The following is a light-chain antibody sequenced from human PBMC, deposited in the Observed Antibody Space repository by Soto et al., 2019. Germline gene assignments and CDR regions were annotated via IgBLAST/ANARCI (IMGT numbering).Light chain of an antibody. CDR2: GAS. Sequence: EIVLKQSPGTLYLSPGERATLSCRASQSVSSSYLAWYQQKPGQAPRLLIYGASSRATGIPDRFSGSGSGTDFTLTINRLEPEDFAVYYCQQYASSPALTFGGVTKVEIK. CDR1: QSVSSSY. V-gene: IGKV3-20*01. J-gene: IGKJ4*01. CDR3: QQYASSPALT.